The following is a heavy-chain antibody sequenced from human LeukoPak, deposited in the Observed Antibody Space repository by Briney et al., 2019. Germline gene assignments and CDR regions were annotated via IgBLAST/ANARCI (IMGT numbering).Heavy chain of an antibody. Sequence: PGGSLRLSCAASGFTFSSYAMSWVRQAPGKGLEWVSAISGSGGSTYYADSVKGRFTISRDNSKNTLYLQMSSLRAEDTAVYYCARDGKYYFDSSGPQAFDIWGQGTMVTVSS. J-gene: IGHJ3*02. D-gene: IGHD3-22*01. CDR1: GFTFSSYA. V-gene: IGHV3-23*01. CDR3: ARDGKYYFDSSGPQAFDI. CDR2: ISGSGGST.